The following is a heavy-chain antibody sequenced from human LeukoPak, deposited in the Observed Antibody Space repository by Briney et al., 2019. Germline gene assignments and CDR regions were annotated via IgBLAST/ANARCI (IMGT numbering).Heavy chain of an antibody. CDR1: GYTFTSYA. CDR2: INTNTGNP. V-gene: IGHV7-4-1*02. Sequence: ASVKVSCKASGYTFTSYAMNWVRRAPGQGLEWMGWINTNTGNPTYAQGFTGRFVFSLDTSVSTAYLQISSLKAEDTAVYYCARDPCGSCYRRDAFDIWGQGIMVTVSS. J-gene: IGHJ3*02. CDR3: ARDPCGSCYRRDAFDI. D-gene: IGHD2-15*01.